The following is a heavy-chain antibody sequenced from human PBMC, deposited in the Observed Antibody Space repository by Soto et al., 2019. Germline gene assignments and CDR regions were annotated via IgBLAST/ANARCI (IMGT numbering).Heavy chain of an antibody. J-gene: IGHJ4*02. V-gene: IGHV3-23*01. CDR3: AKSLEWLEYYFDY. Sequence: GGFLRLSCAASGFTFSSYAMSWVRQAPGKGLEWVSAISGSGGSTYYADSVKGRFTISRDNSKNTLYLQMNSLRAEDTAVYYCAKSLEWLEYYFDYWGQGTLVTVSS. CDR1: GFTFSSYA. D-gene: IGHD3-3*01. CDR2: ISGSGGST.